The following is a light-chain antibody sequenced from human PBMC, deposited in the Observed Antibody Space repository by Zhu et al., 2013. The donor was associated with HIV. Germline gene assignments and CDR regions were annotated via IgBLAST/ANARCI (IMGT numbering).Light chain of an antibody. V-gene: IGKV3D-20*02. CDR1: QSVTSY. Sequence: EIVLTQSPGTLSLSPGERATLSCRASQSVTSYLAWYQQKPGQAPRLLIHGASSRATGIPDRFSGSGSGTDFTLTISRLEPEDFAVYYCQQRSNWPLTFGGGTKVEIK. CDR3: QQRSNWPLT. J-gene: IGKJ4*01. CDR2: GAS.